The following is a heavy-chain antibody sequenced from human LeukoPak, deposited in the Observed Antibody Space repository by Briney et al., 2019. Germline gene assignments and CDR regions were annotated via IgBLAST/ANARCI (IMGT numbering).Heavy chain of an antibody. CDR2: IYTSGST. CDR1: GGSISSYY. D-gene: IGHD2-15*01. Sequence: SETLSLTCTVSGGSISSYYWSWIRQPAGKGLEWIGRIYTSGSTNYNPSLKSRVTMSVDTSKNQFSLKLSSVTAADTAVYYCARVSCGGGTCYDSRGWFDPWGQGTLVTVSS. J-gene: IGHJ5*02. V-gene: IGHV4-4*07. CDR3: ARVSCGGGTCYDSRGWFDP.